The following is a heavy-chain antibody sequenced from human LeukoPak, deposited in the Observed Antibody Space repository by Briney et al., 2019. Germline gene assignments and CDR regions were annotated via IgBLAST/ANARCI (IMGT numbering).Heavy chain of an antibody. CDR3: ARGGPTYYDFWSGHPGDYYYYGMDV. CDR2: ISSSSSYI. V-gene: IGHV3-21*01. J-gene: IGHJ6*02. Sequence: GGSLRLSYAGSGFTFSSYSMNWVRQAPGKGLEWVSSISSSSSYIYYADSVKGRFTISRDNAKNSLYLQMNSLRAEDTAVYYCARGGPTYYDFWSGHPGDYYYYGMDVWGQGTTVTVSS. CDR1: GFTFSSYS. D-gene: IGHD3-3*01.